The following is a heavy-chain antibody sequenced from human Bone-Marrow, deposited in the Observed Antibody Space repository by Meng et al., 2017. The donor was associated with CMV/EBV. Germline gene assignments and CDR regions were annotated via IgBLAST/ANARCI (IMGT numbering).Heavy chain of an antibody. J-gene: IGHJ4*02. Sequence: ESLKISCAASGFTFSSYWMSWIRQPPGKGLEWIGYIYYSGSTNYNPSLKSRVTISVDTSKNQFSLKLSSVTAADTAVYYCARSPVTTPTYDYWGQGTLVTVSS. CDR2: IYYSGST. CDR1: GFTFSSYW. V-gene: IGHV4-59*01. D-gene: IGHD4-17*01. CDR3: ARSPVTTPTYDY.